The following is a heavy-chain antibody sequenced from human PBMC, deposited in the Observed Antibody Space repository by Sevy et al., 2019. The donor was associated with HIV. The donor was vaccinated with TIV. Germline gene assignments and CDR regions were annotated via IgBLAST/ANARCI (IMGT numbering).Heavy chain of an antibody. J-gene: IGHJ6*03. CDR3: AKVTYGYVGPPKYYSSFSYVDV. CDR1: GFTSKNDV. Sequence: GGSLRLSCAGSGFTSKNDVMSWVRQAPGKGLECVSTITESGDTTYYADSVKGRFTISTDTSKSTLFLQMTYLTADDTAVYYCAKVTYGYVGPPKYYSSFSYVDVWGKGPRSPSP. D-gene: IGHD5-12*01. V-gene: IGHV3-23*01. CDR2: ITESGDTT.